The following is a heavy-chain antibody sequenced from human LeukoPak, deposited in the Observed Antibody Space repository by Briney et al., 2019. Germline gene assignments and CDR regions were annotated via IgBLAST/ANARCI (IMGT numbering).Heavy chain of an antibody. CDR1: GFTFSDYH. Sequence: PGGSLRLSCAASGFTFSDYHLSWIRQAPGEGLEWVSYISSSVSTIYYADSLKSRFTTSRDNAKNSLYLQMNSLRAEDTDVYYCATGELTEWFGPSEAFDSWGQGTMVSVSS. D-gene: IGHD3-3*01. CDR3: ATGELTEWFGPSEAFDS. CDR2: ISSSVSTI. V-gene: IGHV3-11*04. J-gene: IGHJ3*02.